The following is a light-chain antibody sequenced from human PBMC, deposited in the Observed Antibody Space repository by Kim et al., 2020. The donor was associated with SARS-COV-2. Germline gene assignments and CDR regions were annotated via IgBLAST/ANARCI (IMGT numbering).Light chain of an antibody. J-gene: IGKJ2*01. CDR2: AVS. CDR3: QQRYRTPYS. Sequence: DIQMTQSPSYLSASVGDRVTITCRTSQSISIYLNWYQQKPGKAPKLLVYAVSRLQSGVPSRFSGSGSGTDFTLTISRLQPEDFETYDWQQRYRTPYSFGQGPKLE. CDR1: QSISIY. V-gene: IGKV1-39*01.